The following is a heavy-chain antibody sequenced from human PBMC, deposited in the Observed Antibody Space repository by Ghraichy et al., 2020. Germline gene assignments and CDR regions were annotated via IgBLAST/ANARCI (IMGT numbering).Heavy chain of an antibody. CDR3: AGTIDAALFTFDI. V-gene: IGHV4-59*01. CDR2: RT. J-gene: IGHJ3*02. Sequence: RTNYNPSLKSRVTISVDTSKNQFSLKLSSVTAADTAVYYCAGTIDAALFTFDIWGQGTMVTVSS. D-gene: IGHD2-21*01.